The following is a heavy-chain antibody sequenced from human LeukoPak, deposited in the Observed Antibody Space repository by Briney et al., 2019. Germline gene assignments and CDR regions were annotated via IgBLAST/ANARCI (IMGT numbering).Heavy chain of an antibody. CDR2: INPNSGGT. V-gene: IGHV1-2*02. J-gene: IGHJ6*03. CDR1: GYTFTGYY. Sequence: ASVKVSCKASGYTFTGYYMHWVRQAPGQGLEWMGWINPNSGGTNYAQKFQGRVTMTRDTSISTAYMELSRLRSEDTAVYYCARGITTPYYYYMDVWGKGTTVTVSS. CDR3: ARGITTPYYYYMDV. D-gene: IGHD3-10*01.